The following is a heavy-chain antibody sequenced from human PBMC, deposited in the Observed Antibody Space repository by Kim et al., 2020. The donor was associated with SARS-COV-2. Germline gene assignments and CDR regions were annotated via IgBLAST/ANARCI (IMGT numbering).Heavy chain of an antibody. Sequence: SETLSLTCTVSGGSISSSSYYWGWIRQPPGKGLEWIGSIYYSGSTYYNPSLKSRVTISVDTSKNQFSLKLSSVTAADTAVHYCASRSMGIAAAGTKAETLDYWGQGTLVTVSS. V-gene: IGHV4-39*01. CDR2: IYYSGST. CDR1: GGSISSSSYY. J-gene: IGHJ4*02. CDR3: ASRSMGIAAAGTKAETLDY. D-gene: IGHD6-13*01.